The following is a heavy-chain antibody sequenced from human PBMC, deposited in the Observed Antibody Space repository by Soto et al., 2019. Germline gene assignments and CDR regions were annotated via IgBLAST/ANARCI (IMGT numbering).Heavy chain of an antibody. V-gene: IGHV3-48*03. CDR1: GFTFSSYD. CDR2: ISSSGSTI. J-gene: IGHJ4*02. CDR3: ARHSSTSLGYYFDY. D-gene: IGHD2-2*01. Sequence: GGSLRLSCAASGFTFSSYDMSWVRQAPGKGLEWVSYISSSGSTIYYADSVKGRFTISRDNAKNSLYLQMNSLRAEDTAVYYCARHSSTSLGYYFDYWGQGTLVTVSS.